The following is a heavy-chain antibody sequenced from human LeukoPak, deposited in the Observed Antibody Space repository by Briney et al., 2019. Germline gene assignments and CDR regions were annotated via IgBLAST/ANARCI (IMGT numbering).Heavy chain of an antibody. Sequence: ASVKVSCKASGYTFTGYYMHWVRPAPGQGLEWMGWINPNSGGTNYAQKFQGRVTMTRETSISTAYMELSRLRSDDTAVDYCARDLDLREGGIDYWGQGTLVTVYS. CDR2: INPNSGGT. D-gene: IGHD3-3*01. J-gene: IGHJ4*02. V-gene: IGHV1-2*02. CDR3: ARDLDLREGGIDY. CDR1: GYTFTGYY.